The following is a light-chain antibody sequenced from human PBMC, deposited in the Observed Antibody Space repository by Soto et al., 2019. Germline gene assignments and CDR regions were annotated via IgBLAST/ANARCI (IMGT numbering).Light chain of an antibody. CDR2: DAS. V-gene: IGKV3-11*01. CDR1: QSVSSY. J-gene: IGKJ4*01. CDR3: QQRWA. Sequence: EIVLTQSPATLSLSPGERATLSCRASQSVSSYLAWYQQKPGQAPRLLIYDASNRATGIPARFSGSGSGTDFTLTISSLEPEDFAVYYCQQRWAFGGGTKVDNK.